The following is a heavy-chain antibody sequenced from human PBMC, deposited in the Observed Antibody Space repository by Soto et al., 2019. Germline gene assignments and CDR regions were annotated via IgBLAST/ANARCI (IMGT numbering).Heavy chain of an antibody. V-gene: IGHV3-33*01. CDR2: IWYDGSNK. CDR3: ARSGGATGGPDAFDI. CDR1: GFTFSSYG. Sequence: GGSLRLSCAASGFTFSSYGMHWVRQAPGKGLEWVAVIWYDGSNKYYADSVKGRFTISRDNSKNTLYLQMNSLRAEDTAVYYCARSGGATGGPDAFDIWGQGTMVTVSS. D-gene: IGHD2-21*01. J-gene: IGHJ3*02.